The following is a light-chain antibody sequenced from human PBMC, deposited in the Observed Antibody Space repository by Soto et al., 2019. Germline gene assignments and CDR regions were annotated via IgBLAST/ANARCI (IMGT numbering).Light chain of an antibody. Sequence: VLTQSPGTLSLSPGERATLSCRASQSVTSDYLAWYQQRPGQAPRLLIFAASTRATGIPDRFSGGGSGTDFTLTISRLEHEDSAVYYCQQYGISRTFGQGTKV. CDR1: QSVTSDY. CDR2: AAS. V-gene: IGKV3-20*01. J-gene: IGKJ1*01. CDR3: QQYGISRT.